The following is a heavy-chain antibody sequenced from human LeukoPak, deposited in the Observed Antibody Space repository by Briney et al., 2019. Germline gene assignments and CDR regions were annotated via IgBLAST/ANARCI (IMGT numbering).Heavy chain of an antibody. CDR1: GYSFTSYW. V-gene: IGHV5-51*01. D-gene: IGHD3-16*01. CDR2: IYPGDSDT. CDR3: ATVMITFGGVDGFDY. J-gene: IGHJ4*02. Sequence: GESLKISCKGSGYSFTSYWIGWVRQMPGKGLEWMGIIYPGDSDTRYSPSFQGQVTISADKSISTAYLQWSSLKASDTAMYYCATVMITFGGVDGFDYWGQGTLVTVSS.